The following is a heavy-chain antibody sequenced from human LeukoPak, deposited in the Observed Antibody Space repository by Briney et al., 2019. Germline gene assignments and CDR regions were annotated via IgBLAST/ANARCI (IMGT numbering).Heavy chain of an antibody. CDR1: GYTFTGYY. CDR2: INPNSGGT. D-gene: IGHD3-3*01. CDR3: ARDPFWSGYYKGVGFDP. Sequence: ASVKVSCKASGYTFTGYYMHWVRQAPGQWLEWMGWINPNSGGTNYAQKFQGRVTMTRDTSISTAYMELSRLRSDDTAVYYCARDPFWSGYYKGVGFDPWGQGTPVTVSS. J-gene: IGHJ5*02. V-gene: IGHV1-2*02.